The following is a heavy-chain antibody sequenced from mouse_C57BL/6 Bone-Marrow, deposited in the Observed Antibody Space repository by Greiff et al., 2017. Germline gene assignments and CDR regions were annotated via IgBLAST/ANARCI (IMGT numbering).Heavy chain of an antibody. CDR2: INPNYGTN. D-gene: IGHD1-1*01. CDR3: ARGGTTVVEYYFDY. CDR1: GYSFTDYN. Sequence: EVQLQQSGPELVKPGASVKISCKASGYSFTDYNMNWVKQSNGKSLEWIGVINPNYGTNSYNQKFKGKATLTVDQSSSTAYMQLNSLTSEDSAVYYCARGGTTVVEYYFDYWGQGTTLTVSS. V-gene: IGHV1-39*01. J-gene: IGHJ2*01.